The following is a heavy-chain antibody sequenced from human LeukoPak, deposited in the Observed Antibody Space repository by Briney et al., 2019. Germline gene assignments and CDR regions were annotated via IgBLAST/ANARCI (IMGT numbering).Heavy chain of an antibody. CDR3: ARQSFGSGSRDDALDI. CDR2: ISAYNGNT. V-gene: IGHV1-18*04. D-gene: IGHD3-10*01. CDR1: GYTFARYY. Sequence: ASVKVSCKASGYTFARYYIHWVRQAPGQGLEWMGWISAYNGNTNYAQKFQGRVTMTTDTSTSTAYMEVRSLRSDDTAMYYCARQSFGSGSRDDALDIWGQGTMVTVSS. J-gene: IGHJ3*02.